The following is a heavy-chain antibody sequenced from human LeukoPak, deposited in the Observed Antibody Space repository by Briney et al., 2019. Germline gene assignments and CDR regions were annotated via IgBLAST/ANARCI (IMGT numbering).Heavy chain of an antibody. D-gene: IGHD3-22*01. CDR2: ISYDGSNK. CDR1: GFTFSSYS. Sequence: PGGALRLSCAASGFTFSSYSMNWVRQAPGKGLEWVAVISYDGSNKYYADSVKGRFTSSRDNSKNTLYLQMNSLRAEDTAVYYCARDPSSGYYAVGMDVWGQGTTVTVSS. J-gene: IGHJ6*02. CDR3: ARDPSSGYYAVGMDV. V-gene: IGHV3-30*03.